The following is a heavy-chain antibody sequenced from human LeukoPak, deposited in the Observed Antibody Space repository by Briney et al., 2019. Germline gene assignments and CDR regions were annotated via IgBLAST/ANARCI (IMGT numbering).Heavy chain of an antibody. CDR1: GVSISSYY. J-gene: IGHJ4*02. CDR3: ARQGYYGYYFDY. Sequence: SETLSLTCTVSGVSISSYYWSWIRQPPGKGLEWVGYIYYSGSTNYNPSLKSRVTISVDTSKNHFSLRLSSVTAADTAVYYCARQGYYGYYFDYWGQGTLVTVSS. CDR2: IYYSGST. D-gene: IGHD1-26*01. V-gene: IGHV4-59*08.